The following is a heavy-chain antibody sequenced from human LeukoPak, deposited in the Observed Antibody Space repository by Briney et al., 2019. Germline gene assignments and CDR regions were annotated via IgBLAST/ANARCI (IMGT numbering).Heavy chain of an antibody. CDR1: GGSFSGYY. V-gene: IGHV4-34*01. J-gene: IGHJ4*02. Sequence: SETLSLTCAVYGGSFSGYYWSWIRQPPGKGLEWIGEINHSGSTNYNPSLKSRVTMSVDTSKNQFSLKLSSVTAADTAVYYCARAKHYYDSSGYLYYFDYWGQGTLVTVSS. CDR3: ARAKHYYDSSGYLYYFDY. D-gene: IGHD3-22*01. CDR2: INHSGST.